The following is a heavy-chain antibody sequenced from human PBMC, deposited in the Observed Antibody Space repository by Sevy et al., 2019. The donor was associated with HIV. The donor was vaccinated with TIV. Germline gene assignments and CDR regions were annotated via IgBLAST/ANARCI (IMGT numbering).Heavy chain of an antibody. V-gene: IGHV4-59*08. CDR3: AGENAWGRGYS. Sequence: SETLSLTCTVSGGSITSLYWNWIRQPPGKGLEWIANIYYNGHINYNPSLRSRVTLSLDTSKNQFSLRRSSVNAADTAMYYCAGENAWGRGYSWGQGTLVTVSS. CDR2: IYYNGHI. CDR1: GGSITSLY. D-gene: IGHD3-10*01. J-gene: IGHJ4*02.